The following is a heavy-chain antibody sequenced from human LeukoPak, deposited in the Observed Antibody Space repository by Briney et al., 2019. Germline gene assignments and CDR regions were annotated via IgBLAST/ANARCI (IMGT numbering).Heavy chain of an antibody. CDR2: ISWNSGSI. V-gene: IGHV3-9*01. Sequence: GGSLRLSCAASGFTFDDYAMHWVRQAPGKGLEWVSGISWNSGSIGYADSVKGRFTISRDNAKNSLYLQMNSLRAEDTAVYYCARGYNWNYSPFDYWGQGTLVTVSS. CDR1: GFTFDDYA. CDR3: ARGYNWNYSPFDY. J-gene: IGHJ4*02. D-gene: IGHD1-7*01.